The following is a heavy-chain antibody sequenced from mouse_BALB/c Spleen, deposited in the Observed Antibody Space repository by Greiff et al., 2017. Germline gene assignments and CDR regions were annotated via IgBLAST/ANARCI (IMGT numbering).Heavy chain of an antibody. D-gene: IGHD1-2*01. CDR2: ISSGSSTI. V-gene: IGHV5-17*02. J-gene: IGHJ2*01. Sequence: EVMLVESGGGLVQPGGSRKLSCAASGFTFSSFGMHWVRQAPEKGLEWVAYISSGSSTIYYADTVKGRFTISRDNPKNTLFLQMTSLRSEDTAMYYCARTTANYFDYWGQGTTLTVSS. CDR1: GFTFSSFG. CDR3: ARTTANYFDY.